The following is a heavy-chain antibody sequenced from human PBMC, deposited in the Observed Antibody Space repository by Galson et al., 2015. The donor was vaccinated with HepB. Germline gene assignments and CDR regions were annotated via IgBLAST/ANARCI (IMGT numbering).Heavy chain of an antibody. J-gene: IGHJ4*02. CDR1: GFTFSSYA. Sequence: SLRLSCAASGFTFSSYAMSWVRQAPGKGLEWVSAISGSGGSTYYADSVKGRFTISRDNSKNTLYLQVNSLRDEDTALYYCAKRGSMVRGIYYFDYWGQGNLVTVSS. CDR3: AKRGSMVRGIYYFDY. CDR2: ISGSGGST. V-gene: IGHV3-23*01. D-gene: IGHD3-10*01.